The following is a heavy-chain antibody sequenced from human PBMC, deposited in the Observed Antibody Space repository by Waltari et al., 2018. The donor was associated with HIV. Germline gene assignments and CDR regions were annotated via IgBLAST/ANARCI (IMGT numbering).Heavy chain of an antibody. CDR3: ARRRAQGDFDY. CDR1: GYSLSRGSN. J-gene: IGHJ4*02. D-gene: IGHD1-26*01. Sequence: QVQLQESGPGLVKPSETLSLICSVSGYSLSRGSNWGWIRQHPGEGLEWIGSPSYSEGTYYNPSLRSRVTISLDTSKNQFSLNLNSVTAADTAVYFCARRRAQGDFDYWGQGTLVTVSS. V-gene: IGHV4-38-2*01. CDR2: PSYSEGT.